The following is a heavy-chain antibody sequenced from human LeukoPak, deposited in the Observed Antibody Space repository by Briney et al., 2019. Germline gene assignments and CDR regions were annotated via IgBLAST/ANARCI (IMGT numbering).Heavy chain of an antibody. Sequence: GASVKVSCKASGYTFTSYYMHWVRQAPGQGLEWMGIINPSGGSTSYAQKFQGRVTMTRDTSTSTVYMELSSLRSEDTAVYYCARGGPAHYEIRDAFDIWGQGTMVTVSS. V-gene: IGHV1-46*01. CDR1: GYTFTSYY. J-gene: IGHJ3*02. CDR2: INPSGGST. D-gene: IGHD3-9*01. CDR3: ARGGPAHYEIRDAFDI.